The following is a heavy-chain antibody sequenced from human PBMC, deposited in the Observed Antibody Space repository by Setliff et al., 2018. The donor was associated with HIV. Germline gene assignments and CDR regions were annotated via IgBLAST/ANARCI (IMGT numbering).Heavy chain of an antibody. CDR3: AASYGSSWFGPFDY. CDR2: LYSSGRT. D-gene: IGHD6-13*01. V-gene: IGHV4-39*01. Sequence: SETLSLTCSVSGASVSSGTYSWGWIRQPPGKGLEWIGSLYSSGRTFFKSSLRSRVTISVDTSRNQFSLRLDSSTAADTAIYFCAASYGSSWFGPFDYWGQGTLVTVS. CDR1: GASVSSGTYS. J-gene: IGHJ4*02.